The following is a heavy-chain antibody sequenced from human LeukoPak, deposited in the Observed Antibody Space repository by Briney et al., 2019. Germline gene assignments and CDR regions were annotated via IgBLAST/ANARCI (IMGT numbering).Heavy chain of an antibody. CDR1: GNYW. CDR2: INSDGSWT. D-gene: IGHD2-2*01. CDR3: VSFYETY. V-gene: IGHV3-74*01. J-gene: IGHJ4*02. Sequence: GGSLRLSCAASGNYWMHWVRQAPGKGLVWVSHINSDGSWTSYADSVKGRFTISKDNAKNTVYLQVNNLRAEDTAVYYCVSFYETYWGRGTLVTVSS.